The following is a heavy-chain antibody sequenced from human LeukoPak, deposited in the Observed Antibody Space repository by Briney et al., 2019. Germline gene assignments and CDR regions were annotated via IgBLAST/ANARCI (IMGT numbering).Heavy chain of an antibody. CDR2: ISSGSGYI. D-gene: IGHD1-26*01. J-gene: IGHJ4*02. V-gene: IGHV3-21*01. CDR1: GYTFSTYS. Sequence: GGSLRLSCAVSGYTFSTYSMNWVRQAPGKGLEWVSFISSGSGYIYQADSVKGRFTISRDNAKNSLYLQMNSLRAEDTAVYYCARGLVGATSVYFDYWGQGTLSPSPQ. CDR3: ARGLVGATSVYFDY.